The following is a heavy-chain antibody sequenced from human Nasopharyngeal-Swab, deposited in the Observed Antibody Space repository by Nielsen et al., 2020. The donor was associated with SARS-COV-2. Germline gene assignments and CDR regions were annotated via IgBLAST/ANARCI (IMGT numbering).Heavy chain of an antibody. Sequence: GESLKISCAASGFTFSSYWMNWVRQAPGKGLEWVANIKQDGSEKHYVDSVKGRFTISRDNAKNSLYLQINSLRAEDTAVYYCAKDPRSITIFGEFDYWGQGTLVTVSS. CDR2: IKQDGSEK. CDR3: AKDPRSITIFGEFDY. CDR1: GFTFSSYW. V-gene: IGHV3-7*01. D-gene: IGHD3-3*01. J-gene: IGHJ4*02.